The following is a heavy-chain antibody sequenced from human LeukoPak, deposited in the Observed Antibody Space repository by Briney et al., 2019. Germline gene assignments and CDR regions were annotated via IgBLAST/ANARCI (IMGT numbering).Heavy chain of an antibody. J-gene: IGHJ3*02. CDR2: IYHSGST. Sequence: PGGSLRLSCRASGFTFSSYAMSWVRQAPGKGLEWIGEIYHSGSTIYNPSLKSRVTISVDKSKNQFSLKLSSVTAADTAVFYCARQPLNCSNTNCHAFDIWGRGTMVTVSS. CDR3: ARQPLNCSNTNCHAFDI. D-gene: IGHD2-2*01. CDR1: GFTFSSYAM. V-gene: IGHV4-4*02.